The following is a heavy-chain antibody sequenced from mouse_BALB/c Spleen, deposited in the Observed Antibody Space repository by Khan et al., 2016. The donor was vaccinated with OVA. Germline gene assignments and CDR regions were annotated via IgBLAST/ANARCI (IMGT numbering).Heavy chain of an antibody. Sequence: VQLKQSGPELMKPGASVNISCKASDYSFTSYYIHWVKQSHGKSLEWIGYIDPFNGGTDYNQKFKGQATLTVDKYSNTAYMHLSRLTSEASAVFSCARGTFDYWGQETLVTVSA. CDR1: DYSFTSYY. V-gene: IGHV1S135*01. D-gene: IGHD3-3*01. J-gene: IGHJ3*01. CDR3: ARGTFDY. CDR2: IDPFNGGT.